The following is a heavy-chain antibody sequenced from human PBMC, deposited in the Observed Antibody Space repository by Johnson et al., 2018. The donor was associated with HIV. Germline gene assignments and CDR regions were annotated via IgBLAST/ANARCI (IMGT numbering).Heavy chain of an antibody. Sequence: QVQLVESGGGVVQPGGSLRLSCAASEFTFSTYGMHWVRQAPGKGLEWVALIRYDGSNKYYADSVKGRFIISRDNSKNTLYLQMNSLRAEDTAVYYCARDEPYNLNAFDIWGQGTMVTVSS. V-gene: IGHV3-30*02. J-gene: IGHJ3*02. CDR2: IRYDGSNK. CDR1: EFTFSTYG. D-gene: IGHD5-24*01. CDR3: ARDEPYNLNAFDI.